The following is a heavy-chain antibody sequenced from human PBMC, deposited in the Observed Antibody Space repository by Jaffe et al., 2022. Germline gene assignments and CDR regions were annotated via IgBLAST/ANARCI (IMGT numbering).Heavy chain of an antibody. Sequence: EVQLVQSGAEVKKPGESLKISCKGSGYSFTNYWIGWVRQMPGKGLEWMGIIYPGDSDTRYSPSFQGQVTISADKSISTAYLQWSSLKASDTAMYYCARGLGYDYSNYGLYYYMDVWGKGTTVTVSS. D-gene: IGHD4-4*01. CDR2: IYPGDSDT. V-gene: IGHV5-51*03. CDR1: GYSFTNYW. J-gene: IGHJ6*03. CDR3: ARGLGYDYSNYGLYYYMDV.